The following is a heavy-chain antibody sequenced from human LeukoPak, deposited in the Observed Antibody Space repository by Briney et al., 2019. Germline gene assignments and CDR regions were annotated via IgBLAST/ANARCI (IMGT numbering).Heavy chain of an antibody. J-gene: IGHJ4*02. CDR2: INPNSGGT. CDR1: GYTFTGYY. CDR3: ARVLTAYYDSSGYYSESDY. Sequence: GASVKVSCKASGYTFTGYYMHWVRQAPGQGLEWMGRINPNSGGTNYAQKFQGRVTMTRDTSISTAYMELSRLRSDDTAVYYRARVLTAYYDSSGYYSESDYWGQGTLVTVSS. V-gene: IGHV1-2*06. D-gene: IGHD3-22*01.